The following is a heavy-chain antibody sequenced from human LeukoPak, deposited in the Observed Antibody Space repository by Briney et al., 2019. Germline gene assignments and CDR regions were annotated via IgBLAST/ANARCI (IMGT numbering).Heavy chain of an antibody. V-gene: IGHV3-74*01. CDR3: AKPNNYGSGMLSN. CDR2: INSDGSWT. Sequence: GGSLRLSCAASGNYWMHWVRQVPGKGLVWVSHINSDGSWTSYADSVKGRFTISKDNAKKTLSLQMHSLKAEDTAVYYCAKPNNYGSGMLSNWGQGTLVTVSS. J-gene: IGHJ4*02. D-gene: IGHD3-10*01. CDR1: GNYW.